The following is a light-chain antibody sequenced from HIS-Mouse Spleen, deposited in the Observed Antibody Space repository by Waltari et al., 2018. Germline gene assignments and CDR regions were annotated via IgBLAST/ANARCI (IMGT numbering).Light chain of an antibody. CDR1: SSDGGSYNL. Sequence: QSALTQPASVSGSPGQSITISCTGTSSDGGSYNLVSWYQQHPGKAPKIMIYEGSKRPSGVSNRFSGSKSGNTASLTISGLQAEDEADYYCCSYAVSSTWVFGGGTKLTVL. V-gene: IGLV2-23*01. CDR3: CSYAVSSTWV. J-gene: IGLJ3*02. CDR2: EGS.